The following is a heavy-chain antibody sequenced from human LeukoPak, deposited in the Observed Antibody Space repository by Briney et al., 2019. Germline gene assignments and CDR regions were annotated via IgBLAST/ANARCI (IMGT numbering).Heavy chain of an antibody. Sequence: GGSLRLSCAASGLTFSNYGMHWVRQAPGKGLEWVAVIWSDGINKYYIDSVKGRFTISRDNSKNTVYLQMNSLRTEDTALYYCAANFDFWGQGTLVTVSS. CDR3: AANFDF. CDR2: IWSDGINK. J-gene: IGHJ4*02. CDR1: GLTFSNYG. V-gene: IGHV3-33*01.